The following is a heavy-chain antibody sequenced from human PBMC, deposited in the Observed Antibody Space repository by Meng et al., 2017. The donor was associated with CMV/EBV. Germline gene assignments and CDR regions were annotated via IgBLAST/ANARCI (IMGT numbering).Heavy chain of an antibody. CDR2: IDYNDGRST. CDR1: RFTVRTHW. Sequence: VALGEGLVWVGGSLKLSYTLSRFTVRTHWMHRVHTVPGKGLDWLSRIDYNDGRSTRYADSVKGRFTICRDKAKNTLYLEMNSLRVEDTAVYYCARGVAEYLGWEMGHWGQGTLVTVSS. V-gene: IGHV3-74*01. CDR3: ARGVAEYLGWEMGH. D-gene: IGHD2/OR15-2a*01. J-gene: IGHJ4*02.